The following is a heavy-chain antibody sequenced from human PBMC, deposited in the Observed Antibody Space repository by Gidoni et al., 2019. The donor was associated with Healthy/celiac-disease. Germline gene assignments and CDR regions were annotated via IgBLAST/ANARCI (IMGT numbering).Heavy chain of an antibody. CDR2: IIPIFGTA. J-gene: IGHJ6*03. CDR3: ARAGYCSGGSCYGLGYYYYYMDV. V-gene: IGHV1-69*01. Sequence: QVQLVQSGAEVKKPGSSVKVSCKASGGTFSSYAISWVRQAPGQGLVWMGGIIPIFGTANYAQKFQGRVTITADESTSTAYMELSSLRSEDTAVYYCARAGYCSGGSCYGLGYYYYYMDVWGKGTTVTVSS. CDR1: GGTFSSYA. D-gene: IGHD2-15*01.